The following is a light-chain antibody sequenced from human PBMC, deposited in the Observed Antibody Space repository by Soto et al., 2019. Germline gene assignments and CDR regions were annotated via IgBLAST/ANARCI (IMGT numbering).Light chain of an antibody. Sequence: EKVMTQSPATLSVSPGERATLSCRASQSVSSDLAWYQQKPGQTPRLLIYGASSRATGIPNRFSGSGSGTDFTLTISRLEPEDVAVYYCQQYGNSPQTVGQGTKVDIK. CDR3: QQYGNSPQT. CDR2: GAS. J-gene: IGKJ1*01. V-gene: IGKV3-20*01. CDR1: QSVSSD.